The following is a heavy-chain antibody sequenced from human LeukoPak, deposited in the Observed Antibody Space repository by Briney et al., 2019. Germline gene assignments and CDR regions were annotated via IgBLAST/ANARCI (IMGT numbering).Heavy chain of an antibody. J-gene: IGHJ4*02. V-gene: IGHV1-18*04. CDR3: ASSDNPGAFDY. D-gene: IGHD1-14*01. CDR2: ISAYNGNT. CDR1: GYTFTSYG. Sequence: ASVKVSCKASGYTFTSYGISWVRQAPGQVLEWMGWISAYNGNTNYAQKLQGRVTMTTDTSTSTAYMELRSLRSDDTAVYYCASSDNPGAFDYWGREPWSPSPQ.